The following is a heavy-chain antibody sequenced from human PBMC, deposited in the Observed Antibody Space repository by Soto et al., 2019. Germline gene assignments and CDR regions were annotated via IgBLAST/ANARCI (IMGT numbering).Heavy chain of an antibody. J-gene: IGHJ6*02. D-gene: IGHD3-10*01. CDR3: ARVRWITMARGVHYGMDV. CDR2: IYYSGST. Sequence: SETLSLTCTVSGGSVSSGSYYWSWIRQPPGKGLEWIGYIYYSGSTNYNPSLKSRVTISVDTSKNQFSLKLSSVTAADTAVYYCARVRWITMARGVHYGMDVWGQGTTVTVSS. V-gene: IGHV4-61*01. CDR1: GGSVSSGSYY.